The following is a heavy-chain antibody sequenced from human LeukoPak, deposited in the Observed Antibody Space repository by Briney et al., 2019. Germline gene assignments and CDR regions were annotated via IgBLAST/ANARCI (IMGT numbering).Heavy chain of an antibody. V-gene: IGHV3-7*01. D-gene: IGHD2-2*01. CDR2: MKQDGSET. CDR3: ARDEYTSPCDY. Sequence: RGSLRLSCAASGSTFSSYWMNWVRQAPGKGLEWVANMKQDGSETYYVDSVKGRFTISRDNAKNSLYLQMSSLRADDTAVYYCARDEYTSPCDYWGQGTLVTVSS. CDR1: GSTFSSYW. J-gene: IGHJ4*02.